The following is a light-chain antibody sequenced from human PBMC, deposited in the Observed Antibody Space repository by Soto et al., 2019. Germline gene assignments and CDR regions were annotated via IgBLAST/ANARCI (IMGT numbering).Light chain of an antibody. J-gene: IGKJ1*01. Sequence: DLQMTQSPSSLSESVGDRVTITCQASQDISSYLNWYQQKPGKAPKLLIYAASSLQSGVPSRFSGSGSGTDFTLTISSLQPEDFATYYCQQSYSTPWTFGQGTKVDIK. CDR3: QQSYSTPWT. V-gene: IGKV1-39*01. CDR2: AAS. CDR1: QDISSY.